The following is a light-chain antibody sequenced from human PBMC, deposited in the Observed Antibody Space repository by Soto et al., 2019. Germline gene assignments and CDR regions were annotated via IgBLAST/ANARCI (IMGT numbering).Light chain of an antibody. CDR2: SNN. J-gene: IGLJ1*01. Sequence: QSALTQPPSASGTPGQRVIISCSGSSSNIGSNTVNWYQQLPGTAPKLLIYSNNQRPSGVPDRFSGSKSGTSASLAISGLQSEDEADYYCAAWDDSLNGYYVFGTGTKVTVL. V-gene: IGLV1-44*01. CDR3: AAWDDSLNGYYV. CDR1: SSNIGSNT.